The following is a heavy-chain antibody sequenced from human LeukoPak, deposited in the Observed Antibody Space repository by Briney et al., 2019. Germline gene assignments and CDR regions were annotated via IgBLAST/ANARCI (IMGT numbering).Heavy chain of an antibody. CDR3: ARDELAVAGKVFDY. Sequence: SETLSLTCTVSGGSFSSSSYYWGWIRQPPGKGLEWIGSIYYSGSTYYNPSLKSRVTISVDTSKNQFSLKLSSVTAADTAVYYCARDELAVAGKVFDYWGQGTLVTVSS. D-gene: IGHD6-19*01. V-gene: IGHV4-39*07. J-gene: IGHJ4*02. CDR2: IYYSGST. CDR1: GGSFSSSSYY.